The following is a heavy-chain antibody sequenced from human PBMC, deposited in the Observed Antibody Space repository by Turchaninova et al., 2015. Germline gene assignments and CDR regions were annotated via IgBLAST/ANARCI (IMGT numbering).Heavy chain of an antibody. CDR2: IYYSGST. CDR3: ARHPYYYYYMDV. Sequence: QVQLQESGPGLVQPSETLSLTSAVAGYAIGSGYYWGWIRQPPGQGRGLIGSIYYSGSTYYNPSLKSRVTISVDTSKNQFSLKLSSVTAADTAMYYCARHPYYYYYMDVWGKGTTVTVSS. J-gene: IGHJ6*03. V-gene: IGHV4-38-2*01. CDR1: GYAIGSGYY.